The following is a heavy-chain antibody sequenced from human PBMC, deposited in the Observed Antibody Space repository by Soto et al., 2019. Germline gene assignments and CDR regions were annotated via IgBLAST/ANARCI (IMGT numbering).Heavy chain of an antibody. CDR2: IYYSGST. CDR1: GGSISSGGYY. J-gene: IGHJ4*02. Sequence: ASETLSLTCTVSGGSISSGGYYWSWIRQHPGKGLEWIGYIYYSGSTNYNPSLKSRVTISVDTSKNQFSLKLSSVTAADTAVYYCAREVVFGVVKQYYVDYWGQGTLVTVSS. V-gene: IGHV4-61*08. D-gene: IGHD3-3*01. CDR3: AREVVFGVVKQYYVDY.